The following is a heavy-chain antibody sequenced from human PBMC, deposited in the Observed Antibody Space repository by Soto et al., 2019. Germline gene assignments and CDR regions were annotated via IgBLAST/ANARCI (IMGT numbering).Heavy chain of an antibody. CDR1: GFIFDSYA. Sequence: PGGSLRLSCVAAGFIFDSYAMNWVRQAPGKGLEWVSYISPGGDRIYYAESLKGRITISRDNARNSLSLQMNILSDEDTAVYYCTKSADSAGWGVDFWGQVPLVTVSS. V-gene: IGHV3-48*02. CDR3: TKSADSAGWGVDF. D-gene: IGHD6-19*01. J-gene: IGHJ4*02. CDR2: ISPGGDRI.